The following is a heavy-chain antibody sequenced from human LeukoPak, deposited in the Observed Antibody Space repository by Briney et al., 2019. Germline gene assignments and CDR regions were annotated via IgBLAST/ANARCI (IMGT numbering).Heavy chain of an antibody. Sequence: GEPLKTPCKGSGYSFTSYWSGGAPQIPGKGRGWMGFIYAGDSDTRYSPSFQGQVTISADKSISTAYLQWSSLKASDTAMYYCARRFPSSYGYAYWGQGTLVTVSS. CDR2: IYAGDSDT. D-gene: IGHD5-18*01. J-gene: IGHJ4*02. CDR1: GYSFTSYW. CDR3: ARRFPSSYGYAY. V-gene: IGHV5-51*01.